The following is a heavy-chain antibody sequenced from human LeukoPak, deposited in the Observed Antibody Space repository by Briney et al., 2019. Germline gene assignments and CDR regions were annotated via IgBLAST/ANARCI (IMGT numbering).Heavy chain of an antibody. Sequence: PLETLSLTCTVSGGSISSYYWSWIRQPAGKGLEWIGRIYTSGSTNYNPSLKSRVTISVDKSKNQFSLKLSSVTAADTAVYYCARETPVRPFDYWGQGTLVTVSS. CDR3: ARETPVRPFDY. CDR2: IYTSGST. CDR1: GGSISSYY. J-gene: IGHJ4*02. D-gene: IGHD2-8*01. V-gene: IGHV4-4*07.